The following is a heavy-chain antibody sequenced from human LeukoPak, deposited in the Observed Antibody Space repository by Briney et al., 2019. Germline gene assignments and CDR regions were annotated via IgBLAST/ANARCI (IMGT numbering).Heavy chain of an antibody. V-gene: IGHV4-38-2*02. CDR3: ARERPPYQLGAFDI. CDR2: IYHSGST. D-gene: IGHD2-2*01. J-gene: IGHJ3*02. Sequence: PSETLSLTCTVSGYSISSGYYWGWIRQPPGKGLEWIGSIYHSGSTYYNPSLKSRVTISVDTSKNQFSLKLSSVTAADTAVYYCARERPPYQLGAFDIWGQGTMVTVSS. CDR1: GYSISSGYY.